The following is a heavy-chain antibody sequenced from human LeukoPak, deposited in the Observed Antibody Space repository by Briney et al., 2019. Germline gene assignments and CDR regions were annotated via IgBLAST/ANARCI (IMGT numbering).Heavy chain of an antibody. J-gene: IGHJ4*02. CDR2: ISAYNGNT. D-gene: IGHD1-26*01. CDR1: GYTFASYG. V-gene: IGHV1-18*01. CDR3: ARDHSSGSYSNFDY. Sequence: ASVKVSCKASGYTFASYGISWVRQAPGQGLEWMGWISAYNGNTNYAQKFQFRVTMTTDTSTNTAYMELRSLRSDDTALYYCARDHSSGSYSNFDYWGQGTLVTVSS.